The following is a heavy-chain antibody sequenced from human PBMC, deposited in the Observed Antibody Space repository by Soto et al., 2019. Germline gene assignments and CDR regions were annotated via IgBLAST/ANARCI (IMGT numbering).Heavy chain of an antibody. D-gene: IGHD6-13*01. CDR2: VYRTGST. J-gene: IGHJ4*02. V-gene: IGHV4-4*02. Sequence: LSLTCAVSGGSXSTSNWWSWVRQPPGKGLEWIGEVYRTGSTNYNPSLESRLTISVDKSKNQFSLKLTSVTAADTAVYYCARARATIAAAAIFDCWGQGTLVTVSS. CDR3: ARARATIAAAAIFDC. CDR1: GGSXSTSNW.